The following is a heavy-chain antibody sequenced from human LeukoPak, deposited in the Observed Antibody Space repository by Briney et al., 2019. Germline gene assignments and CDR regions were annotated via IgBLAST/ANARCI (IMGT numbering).Heavy chain of an antibody. CDR3: ARGRYYMDY. V-gene: IGHV3-30-3*01. Sequence: PGGSLRLSCAVSGFXFSTYTMHWVRQAPGKGLEWVALISSDGNNKDYADSVKGRFTISRDNSKNTLYLQMNSLRGEDTALYFCARGRYYMDYWGQGTLVTVSS. CDR1: GFXFSTYT. CDR2: ISSDGNNK. J-gene: IGHJ4*02.